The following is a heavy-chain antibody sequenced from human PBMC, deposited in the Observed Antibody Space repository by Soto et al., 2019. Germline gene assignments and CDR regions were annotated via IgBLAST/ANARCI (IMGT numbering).Heavy chain of an antibody. CDR1: GYTFTSYG. D-gene: IGHD4-17*01. CDR3: SRDFKTYGDTAPEYLQH. V-gene: IGHV1-18*01. Sequence: GASVKVSCKASGYTFTSYGISWARQAPGQGLEWMGWISAYNGNTNYAQKLQGRVTMTTDTSTSTAYMELRSLRSDAPAVYSCSRDFKTYGDTAPEYLQHWGQAALVPVSS. J-gene: IGHJ1*01. CDR2: ISAYNGNT.